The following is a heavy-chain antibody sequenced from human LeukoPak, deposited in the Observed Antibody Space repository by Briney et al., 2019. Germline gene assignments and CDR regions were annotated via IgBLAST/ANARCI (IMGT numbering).Heavy chain of an antibody. CDR3: ARRYGSGLLDY. Sequence: GESLKISCNGSGYXFTTYWICWVRQMPGKGLEWMGIIYPGDSDTRYSPSFQGQVTISADKSISTAYLQWSSLKASDTAMYYCARRYGSGLLDYWGQGTLVTVSS. CDR2: IYPGDSDT. D-gene: IGHD3-10*01. J-gene: IGHJ4*02. V-gene: IGHV5-51*01. CDR1: GYXFTTYW.